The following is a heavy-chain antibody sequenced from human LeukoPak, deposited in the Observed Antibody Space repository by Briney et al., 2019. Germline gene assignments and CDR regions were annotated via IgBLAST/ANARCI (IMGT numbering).Heavy chain of an antibody. CDR1: GFTFSSYG. D-gene: IGHD6-6*01. J-gene: IGHJ5*02. CDR2: IWYDGSNK. Sequence: GGSLRLSCAASGFTFSSYGMHWVRQAPGKGLEWVAVIWYDGSNKYYADSVKGRFTISRDNSKNTLYLQMNSLRAEDTAVYYCARLQGVAARPQDDPWGQGTLVTVSS. V-gene: IGHV3-33*01. CDR3: ARLQGVAARPQDDP.